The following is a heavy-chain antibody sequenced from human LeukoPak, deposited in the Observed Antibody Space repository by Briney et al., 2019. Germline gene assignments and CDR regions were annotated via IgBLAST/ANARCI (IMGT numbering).Heavy chain of an antibody. V-gene: IGHV3-7*01. Sequence: GGSLRLSCAASGFTFSTYWMTWVRQAPGKGLEWVANIKQDGSEKYYVDSVKGRFTISRDNAKNSLYLQMNSLRAEDTAVYYCARDFRFLDDYWGQGTLVTVPS. J-gene: IGHJ4*02. CDR1: GFTFSTYW. CDR2: IKQDGSEK. CDR3: ARDFRFLDDY. D-gene: IGHD3-3*01.